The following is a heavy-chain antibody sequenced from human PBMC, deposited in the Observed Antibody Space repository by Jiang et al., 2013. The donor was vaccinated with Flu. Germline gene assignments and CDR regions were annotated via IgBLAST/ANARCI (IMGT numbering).Heavy chain of an antibody. CDR2: ISSSGSTI. V-gene: IGHV3-11*01. CDR1: GFTFSDYY. CDR3: ARKYSSGWQVHWYFDL. D-gene: IGHD6-19*01. J-gene: IGHJ2*01. Sequence: SLRLSCAASGFTFSDYYMSWIRQAPGKGLEWVSYISSSGSTIYYADSVKGRFTISRDNAKNSLYLQMNSLRAEDTAVYYCARKYSSGWQVHWYFDLWGRGTLVTVSS.